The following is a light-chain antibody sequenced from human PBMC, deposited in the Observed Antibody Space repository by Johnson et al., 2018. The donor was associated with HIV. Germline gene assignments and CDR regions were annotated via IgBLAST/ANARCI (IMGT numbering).Light chain of an antibody. CDR2: QNN. V-gene: IGLV1-51*02. CDR1: SSNVGLNY. CDR3: GSGDSSLGGDV. Sequence: QSVLTQPPSVSAAPGQTVTISCSGSSSNVGLNYVSWYQHLPGTAPKLLIYQNNKRPSGIPDRFSGSKSGTSATLGITGLQTGDEADYYCGSGDSSLGGDVFGTGTRVTVL. J-gene: IGLJ1*01.